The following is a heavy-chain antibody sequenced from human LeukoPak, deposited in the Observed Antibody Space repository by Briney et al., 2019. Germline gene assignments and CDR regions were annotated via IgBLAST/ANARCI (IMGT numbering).Heavy chain of an antibody. V-gene: IGHV4-59*01. D-gene: IGHD3-10*01. CDR2: IYYSGST. J-gene: IGHJ4*02. CDR1: GGSISSYY. Sequence: SETLSLTCTVSGGSISSYYWSWIRQPPGKGLEWIGYIYYSGSTNYNPSLKSRVTISVDTSKNQFSLKLSSVTAADTAVYYCAREASEAWFPFDYWGQGTLVTVSS. CDR3: AREASEAWFPFDY.